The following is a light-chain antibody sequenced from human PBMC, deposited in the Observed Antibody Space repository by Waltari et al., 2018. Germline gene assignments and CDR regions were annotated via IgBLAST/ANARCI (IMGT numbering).Light chain of an antibody. Sequence: QSALTQPASVSGSPGKSITISCTGTSSDVGTYNYVSWYQQHPGKAPKLMIYRVSNRPSGVSNRFSGSKSDTTASLTISGLQAEDEADYHCSSYTSSSTLGVVFGGGTKLTVL. V-gene: IGLV2-14*01. J-gene: IGLJ2*01. CDR1: SSDVGTYNY. CDR3: SSYTSSSTLGVV. CDR2: RVS.